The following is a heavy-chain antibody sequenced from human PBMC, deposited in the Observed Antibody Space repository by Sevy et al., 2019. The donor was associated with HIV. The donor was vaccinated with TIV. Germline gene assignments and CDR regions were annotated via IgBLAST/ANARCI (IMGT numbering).Heavy chain of an antibody. Sequence: GGSLRLSCAAFGFTFRNYGMHWVRQAPGKGLEWVTFIRYDGSTKYYADSVKGRFTISRDNSKNTVFLQMNSLRPADTAVYYCAKGLGMVQGALLSDDIWGQGTMVTVSS. J-gene: IGHJ3*02. CDR3: AKGLGMVQGALLSDDI. CDR2: IRYDGSTK. CDR1: GFTFRNYG. D-gene: IGHD3-10*01. V-gene: IGHV3-30*02.